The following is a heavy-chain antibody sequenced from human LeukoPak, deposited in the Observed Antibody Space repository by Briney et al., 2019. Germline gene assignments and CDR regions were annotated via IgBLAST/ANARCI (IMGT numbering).Heavy chain of an antibody. CDR3: ATDSGSRRFDY. CDR1: GGSISSYY. V-gene: IGHV4-59*01. D-gene: IGHD1-26*01. CDR2: IYYSGST. Sequence: PSETLSLTCTVSGGSISSYYWSWIRQPPGKGLEWIGYIYYSGSTNYNPSLKSRVTISVDTSKNQFSLKLSSVTAADTAVYYCATDSGSRRFDYWGQGTLVTVSS. J-gene: IGHJ4*02.